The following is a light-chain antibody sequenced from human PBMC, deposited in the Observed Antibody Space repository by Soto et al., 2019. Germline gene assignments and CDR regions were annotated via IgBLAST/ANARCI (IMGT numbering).Light chain of an antibody. CDR1: QSVNSN. CDR3: QQYNDWPRT. CDR2: DAA. Sequence: EIVVTQSPGTLSVSPGERATLSCRASQSVNSNLAWYQQKPGQSPRLLIYDAATRATDIPARFSGSGSGTKFTLTISSLQSEDFAVYYCQQYNDWPRTFGQGTKVDIK. V-gene: IGKV3-15*01. J-gene: IGKJ1*01.